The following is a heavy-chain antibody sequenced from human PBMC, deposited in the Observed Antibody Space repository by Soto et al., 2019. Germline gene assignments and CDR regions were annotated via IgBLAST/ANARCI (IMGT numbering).Heavy chain of an antibody. Sequence: QVQLQESGPGLVKPSETLSLTCTVSGDSISNYYWSWIRQAPGKGLEWIGYFYNSGITSYNPSLKNRVTMSLDTSKNQFSLKLTSVTDADTAVYFCARDGHNVHYYGLDVWGQGTTVTVSS. J-gene: IGHJ6*02. CDR1: GDSISNYY. V-gene: IGHV4-59*12. CDR2: FYNSGIT. CDR3: ARDGHNVHYYGLDV.